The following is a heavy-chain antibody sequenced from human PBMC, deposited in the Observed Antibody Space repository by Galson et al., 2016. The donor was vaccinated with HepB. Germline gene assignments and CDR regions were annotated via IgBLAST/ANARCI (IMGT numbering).Heavy chain of an antibody. CDR2: ISSSGGNS. CDR1: GFTFSSYA. J-gene: IGHJ4*02. D-gene: IGHD4-17*01. CDR3: ANLPPTVTIPILGF. Sequence: SLRLSCAASGFTFSSYAMSWVRQAPGKGLECVSVISSSGGNSFYADSVKGRFTIPRDNSKDTLYLQMNSLRAEDTAVYYCANLPPTVTIPILGFWGQGTLVTVSS. V-gene: IGHV3-23*01.